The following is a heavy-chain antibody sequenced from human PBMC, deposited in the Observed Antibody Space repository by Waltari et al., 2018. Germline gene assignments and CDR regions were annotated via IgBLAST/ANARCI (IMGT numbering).Heavy chain of an antibody. V-gene: IGHV1-69*04. D-gene: IGHD6-19*01. J-gene: IGHJ4*02. Sequence: QVQLVQSGAEVKKPGSSVKVSCKASGGTFSSYAISGVRQAPGQGLEWMGGIIPILGIANYAQKFQGRVTITADESTSTAYMELSSLRSEDTAVYYCARGSSGWYGGGGAFDYWGQGTLVTVSS. CDR3: ARGSSGWYGGGGAFDY. CDR2: IIPILGIA. CDR1: GGTFSSYA.